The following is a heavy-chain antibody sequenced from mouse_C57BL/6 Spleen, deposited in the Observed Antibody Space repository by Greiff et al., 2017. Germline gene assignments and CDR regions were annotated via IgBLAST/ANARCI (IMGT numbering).Heavy chain of an antibody. Sequence: QVQLKESGAELVRPGTSVKMSCKASGYTFTNYWIGWAKQRPGHGLEWIGDIYPGGGYTNYNEKFKGKATLTADKSSSTAYMQFRSLTSEDSAIYYCARGGDPYYYAMDYWGQGTSVTVSS. CDR1: GYTFTNYW. CDR3: ARGGDPYYYAMDY. CDR2: IYPGGGYT. J-gene: IGHJ4*01. V-gene: IGHV1-63*01.